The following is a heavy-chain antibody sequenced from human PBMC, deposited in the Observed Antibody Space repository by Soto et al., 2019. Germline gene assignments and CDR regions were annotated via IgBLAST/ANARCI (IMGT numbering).Heavy chain of an antibody. J-gene: IGHJ4*02. V-gene: IGHV3-9*01. CDR3: AKAYGDYAPNYFDY. D-gene: IGHD4-17*01. Sequence: EVQLVASGGGLVQPGRSLRLSCAASGFTFDDYAMHWVRQAPGKGLEWVSGISWNSGSIGYADSVKGRFSISRDNAKNSLYLQMNSLRAEDTALYYCAKAYGDYAPNYFDYWGQGTLVTVSS. CDR2: ISWNSGSI. CDR1: GFTFDDYA.